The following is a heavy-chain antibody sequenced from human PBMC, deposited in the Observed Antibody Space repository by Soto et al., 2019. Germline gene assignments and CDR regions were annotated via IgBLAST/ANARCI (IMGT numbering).Heavy chain of an antibody. CDR3: ARSSRYSSSSGASN. D-gene: IGHD6-6*01. Sequence: GGSLRLSCAASGFTFSSYWMSWVRQAPGKGLEWVANIKQDGSEKYYVDSVKGRFTISRDNAKNSLYLQMNSLRAEDTAVYYCARSSRYSSSSGASNWGQGTLVTVSS. CDR2: IKQDGSEK. J-gene: IGHJ4*02. CDR1: GFTFSSYW. V-gene: IGHV3-7*01.